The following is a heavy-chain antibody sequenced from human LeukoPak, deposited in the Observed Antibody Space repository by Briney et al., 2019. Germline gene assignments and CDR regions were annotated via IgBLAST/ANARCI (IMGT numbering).Heavy chain of an antibody. CDR1: GFTFSSYW. Sequence: GGSLRLSCAASGFTFSSYWMHWVRQAPGKGLVWVSRINSDGSSTSYADSVKGRFTISRDNAKNTLYLQMNSLRAEDTAVYYCARVSIAVAVHFDYWGQGTLVIVSS. CDR3: ARVSIAVAVHFDY. CDR2: INSDGSST. V-gene: IGHV3-74*01. J-gene: IGHJ4*02. D-gene: IGHD6-19*01.